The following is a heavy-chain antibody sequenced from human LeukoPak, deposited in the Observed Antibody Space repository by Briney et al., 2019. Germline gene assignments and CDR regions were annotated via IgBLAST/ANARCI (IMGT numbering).Heavy chain of an antibody. D-gene: IGHD1-26*01. Sequence: GGSLRLSCGASGFTFSSYDMHWVRQAPGKGLEWISYISTGSSTVYYADSVKGRFTISRDNSKNTLYLQMNSLRAEDTAVYYCAKDRGGSHDAFDIWGQGTMVTVSS. CDR1: GFTFSSYD. CDR3: AKDRGGSHDAFDI. V-gene: IGHV3-48*01. CDR2: ISTGSSTV. J-gene: IGHJ3*02.